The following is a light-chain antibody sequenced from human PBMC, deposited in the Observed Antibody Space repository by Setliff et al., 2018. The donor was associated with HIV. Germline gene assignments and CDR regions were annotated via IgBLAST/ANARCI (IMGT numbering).Light chain of an antibody. J-gene: IGLJ1*01. Sequence: SVLTQPASVSGSPGQSITISCTGISSDVGNYNYVSWYQEHPGKAPKLMIYDVSKRPSGVSNRFSGSKSGNTASLTISWLQAEDEADYHCSSYTGRSTFVFGTGTKVTVL. CDR3: SSYTGRSTFV. CDR1: SSDVGNYNY. CDR2: DVS. V-gene: IGLV2-14*01.